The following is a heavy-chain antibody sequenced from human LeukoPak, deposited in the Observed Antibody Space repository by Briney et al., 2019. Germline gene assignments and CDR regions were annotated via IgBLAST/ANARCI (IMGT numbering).Heavy chain of an antibody. Sequence: GALRLSCAASGFTFNDYHMNWIRQAPGKGLEWIAYISPGGDDIYFADSVRGRLTLSRDNAKNSLYLQMSSLSAEDTAVYYCASGRDIEVAGPGGYFDHWGQGNLVTVSS. V-gene: IGHV3-11*01. D-gene: IGHD6-19*01. CDR1: GFTFNDYH. CDR2: ISPGGDDI. J-gene: IGHJ4*02. CDR3: ASGRDIEVAGPGGYFDH.